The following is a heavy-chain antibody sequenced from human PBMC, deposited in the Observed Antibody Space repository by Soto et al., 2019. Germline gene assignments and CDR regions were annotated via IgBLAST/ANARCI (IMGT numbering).Heavy chain of an antibody. J-gene: IGHJ3*01. CDR1: GGSVGSGEYY. D-gene: IGHD5-18*01. CDR2: IYDSGIT. Sequence: QVQLQESGPGLVKPSQTLSLACTVSGGSVGSGEYYYSWIRQPPGKGLEWIGYIYDSGITNYTPYLKGRVTMSIDRSNNQVSRKLSSVTAADTAVYFCARDVAHGYTENVWGQGTMVTVSS. CDR3: ARDVAHGYTENV. V-gene: IGHV4-30-4*01.